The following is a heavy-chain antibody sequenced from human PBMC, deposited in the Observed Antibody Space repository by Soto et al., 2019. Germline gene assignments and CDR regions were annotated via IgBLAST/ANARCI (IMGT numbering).Heavy chain of an antibody. CDR2: VTANGGST. CDR1: GFTFSVYA. D-gene: IGHD2-21*02. J-gene: IGHJ6*02. V-gene: IGHV3-23*01. Sequence: EVQLLESGGGFVQPGGSLRLSCAATGFTFSVYAMTWVRQAPGKGLEWVSAVTANGGSTYSADSVQGRFTISRDNSKNTLFLQMHSLRAEDTAVYYCASLGVGDWANYYYYYGMDVWGQGTTVTVSS. CDR3: ASLGVGDWANYYYYYGMDV.